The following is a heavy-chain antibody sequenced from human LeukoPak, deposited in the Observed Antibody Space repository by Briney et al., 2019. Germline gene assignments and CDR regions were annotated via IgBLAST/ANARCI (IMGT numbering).Heavy chain of an antibody. CDR1: GFAFSSYW. Sequence: GGALRLSCAASGFAFSSYWMSWVREAPGKGLEWVAAKKGDESEIYYVDSVKGRVAISRDNTQNSLYLQMNNLRAEDTAVFYCARDVYWGQGTLVTVSS. J-gene: IGHJ4*02. CDR3: ARDVY. V-gene: IGHV3-7*04. CDR2: KKGDESEI.